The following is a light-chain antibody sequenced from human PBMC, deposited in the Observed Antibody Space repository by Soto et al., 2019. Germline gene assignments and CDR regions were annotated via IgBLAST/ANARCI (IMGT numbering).Light chain of an antibody. Sequence: SYELTQPPSVSVAPGKTARITCGGNNIGSKSVHWYQQKPGQAPVLVIYYDSDRPSGIPERFSGSNSGNTAPLTISRVEAGDDADYFCQVRDSSILQLVLGGGTNVTVL. CDR3: QVRDSSILQLV. V-gene: IGLV3-21*04. CDR2: YDS. CDR1: NIGSKS. J-gene: IGLJ2*01.